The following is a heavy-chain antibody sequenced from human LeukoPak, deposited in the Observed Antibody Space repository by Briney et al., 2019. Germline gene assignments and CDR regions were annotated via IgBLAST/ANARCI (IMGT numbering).Heavy chain of an antibody. Sequence: GGSLRLSCAASGFTFSSYSMNWVRQAPGKGLEWVSSISSSSSYIYYADSVKGRFTISRDNAKNSLYLQMNSLRAEDTAVYYCASSHCSGGSCYWGSHYGMDVWGQGTTVTVSS. V-gene: IGHV3-21*04. CDR1: GFTFSSYS. CDR3: ASSHCSGGSCYWGSHYGMDV. CDR2: ISSSSSYI. J-gene: IGHJ6*02. D-gene: IGHD2-15*01.